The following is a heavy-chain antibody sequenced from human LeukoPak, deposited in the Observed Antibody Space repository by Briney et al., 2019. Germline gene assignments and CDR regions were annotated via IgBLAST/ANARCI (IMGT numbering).Heavy chain of an antibody. Sequence: SVRVSCKASGGTFSSYAISWVRQAPGQGLEWMGGIIPIFGTANYAQKFQGRVTITADKSTSTAYMELSSLRSEDTAVYYCAGGYSGYDSAVNAFDIWGQGTMVTVSS. V-gene: IGHV1-69*06. CDR1: GGTFSSYA. J-gene: IGHJ3*02. CDR3: AGGYSGYDSAVNAFDI. CDR2: IIPIFGTA. D-gene: IGHD5-12*01.